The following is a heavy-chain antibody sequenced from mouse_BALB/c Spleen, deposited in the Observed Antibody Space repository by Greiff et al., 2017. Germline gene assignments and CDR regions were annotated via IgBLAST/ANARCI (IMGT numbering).Heavy chain of an antibody. CDR2: INPSNGGT. CDR3: ARRGYEGDY. CDR1: GYTFTSYW. Sequence: VQLQQPGAELVKPGASVKLSCKASGYTFTSYWMHWVKLRPGQGFEWIGEINPSNGGTSYNQKFKGKATLTVDKSSSTAFMHLNSLTSEDSAVYYCARRGYEGDYWGQGTTLTVSS. D-gene: IGHD2-2*01. V-gene: IGHV1S81*02. J-gene: IGHJ2*01.